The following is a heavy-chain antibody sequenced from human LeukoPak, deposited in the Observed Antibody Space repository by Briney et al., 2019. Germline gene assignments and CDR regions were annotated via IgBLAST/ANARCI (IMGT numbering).Heavy chain of an antibody. J-gene: IGHJ4*02. V-gene: IGHV4-30-4*01. CDR1: GASISSGDNY. CDR2: IYYSGST. CDR3: ARVPFYDSSGVF. Sequence: PSQTLSLTCTVSGASISSGDNYWSWIRQPPGKGLEWIGYIYYSGSTYYNPSLKSRVTISSGTSKNQFSLKLTSVTAADTAVYYCARVPFYDSSGVFWGQGTLVTVSS. D-gene: IGHD3-22*01.